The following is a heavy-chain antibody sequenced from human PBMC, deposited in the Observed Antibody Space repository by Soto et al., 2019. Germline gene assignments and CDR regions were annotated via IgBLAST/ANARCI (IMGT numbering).Heavy chain of an antibody. D-gene: IGHD2-21*02. CDR2: ISVGGDGT. Sequence: EVQLLESGGGLVQPGGSLRLSCAASGFTFSNYAMTWVRQAPGKGLEWVSTISVGGDGTLYADSVKGRFTISRDNSRNTVYRQMNSLRAEDTAVYYCAKNGLGSLTTYCNSGDCHYAFDIWGQGTMVTVSS. CDR3: AKNGLGSLTTYCNSGDCHYAFDI. CDR1: GFTFSNYA. V-gene: IGHV3-23*01. J-gene: IGHJ3*02.